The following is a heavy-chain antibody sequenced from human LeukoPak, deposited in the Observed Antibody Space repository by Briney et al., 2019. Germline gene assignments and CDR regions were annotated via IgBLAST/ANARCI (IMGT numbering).Heavy chain of an antibody. V-gene: IGHV1-2*02. J-gene: IGHJ4*02. CDR3: ARVPEPLPYYDILTGHHWAYYFDY. Sequence: ASVKVSCKASGYTFTGYYMHWVRQAPGQGLEWMGWINPNSGGTNYAQKFQGRVTMTRDTSISTAYMELSRLRSDDTAVYYCARVPEPLPYYDILTGHHWAYYFDYWGQGTLVTVSS. CDR1: GYTFTGYY. CDR2: INPNSGGT. D-gene: IGHD3-9*01.